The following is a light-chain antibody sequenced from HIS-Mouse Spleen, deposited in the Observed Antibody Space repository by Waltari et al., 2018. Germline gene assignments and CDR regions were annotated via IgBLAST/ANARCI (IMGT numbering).Light chain of an antibody. Sequence: EIVLTQSPATLSLSPGERATLSCRASPSVSIYLAWYQQKPGQAPRLLIYDASNRATGIPARFSGSGSGTDFTLTISSLEPEDFAVYYCQQRSNWPPITFGQGTRLEIK. V-gene: IGKV3-11*01. CDR2: DAS. CDR3: QQRSNWPPIT. J-gene: IGKJ5*01. CDR1: PSVSIY.